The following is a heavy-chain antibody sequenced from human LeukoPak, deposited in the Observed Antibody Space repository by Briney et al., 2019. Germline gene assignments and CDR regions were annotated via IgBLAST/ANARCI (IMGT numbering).Heavy chain of an antibody. J-gene: IGHJ4*02. CDR2: IKQDESKR. CDR1: GFTFSDHW. D-gene: IGHD5-24*01. Sequence: GGSLRLSCAASGFTFSDHWMSWVRQAPGKGLEWVANIKQDESKRYYVDSVKGRFTISRDNSKNTLYLQMNSLRAEDTAVYYCAKVSRPEMATISFDYWGQGTLVTVSS. CDR3: AKVSRPEMATISFDY. V-gene: IGHV3-7*03.